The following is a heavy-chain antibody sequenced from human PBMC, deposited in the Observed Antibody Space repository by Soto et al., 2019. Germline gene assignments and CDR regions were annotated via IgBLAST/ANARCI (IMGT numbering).Heavy chain of an antibody. D-gene: IGHD2-15*01. Sequence: GGSLRLSCAASGFTFSSYAMSWVRQAPGKGLEWVSAISGSGGSTYYADSVKGRFTISRDNSKNTLYLQMNSLRAEDTAVYYCAKGGLVVVVAANAVFDYWGQGTLVTVSS. CDR2: ISGSGGST. J-gene: IGHJ4*02. CDR1: GFTFSSYA. CDR3: AKGGLVVVVAANAVFDY. V-gene: IGHV3-23*01.